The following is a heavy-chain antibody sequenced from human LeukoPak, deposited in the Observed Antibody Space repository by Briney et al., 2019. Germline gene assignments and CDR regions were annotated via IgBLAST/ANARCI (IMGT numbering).Heavy chain of an antibody. CDR3: ARGSTRTRTYSSSWYYLGWFDP. CDR2: IIPIFGTA. J-gene: IGHJ5*02. Sequence: GSSVKVSCKASGGTFSSYAISWVQQAPGQGLEWMGGIIPIFGTANYAQKFQGRVTITADESTSTAYMELSSLRSEDTAVYYCARGSTRTRTYSSSWYYLGWFDPWGQGTLVTVSS. CDR1: GGTFSSYA. V-gene: IGHV1-69*01. D-gene: IGHD6-13*01.